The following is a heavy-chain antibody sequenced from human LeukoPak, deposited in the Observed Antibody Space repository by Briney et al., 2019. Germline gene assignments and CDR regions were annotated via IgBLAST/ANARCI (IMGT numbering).Heavy chain of an antibody. CDR3: ASADIVVVPAAIDYYYYGMDV. Sequence: EASVKVSCKASGYTFTSYDINWVRHATGQGLEWMGWMNPNSGNTGYAQKFQGRVTMTRNTSISTAYMELSSLRSEDTTVYYCASADIVVVPAAIDYYYYGMDVWGQGTTVTVSS. V-gene: IGHV1-8*01. D-gene: IGHD2-2*01. CDR1: GYTFTSYD. J-gene: IGHJ6*02. CDR2: MNPNSGNT.